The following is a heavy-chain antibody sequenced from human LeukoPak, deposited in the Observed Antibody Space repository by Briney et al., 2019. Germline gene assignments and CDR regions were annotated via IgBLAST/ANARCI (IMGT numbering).Heavy chain of an antibody. D-gene: IGHD5-18*01. Sequence: HPGGSLRLSCAASGFTVSSNYMSWVRQAPGKGLEWVSVIYSGGSTYYADSVKGRFTISRDNSKNTVSLQLNSLRVEDTAVYYCGKGLAYTYPYSGNMDVWGKGTTVTISS. CDR2: IYSGGST. CDR3: GKGLAYTYPYSGNMDV. J-gene: IGHJ6*03. CDR1: GFTVSSNY. V-gene: IGHV3-53*05.